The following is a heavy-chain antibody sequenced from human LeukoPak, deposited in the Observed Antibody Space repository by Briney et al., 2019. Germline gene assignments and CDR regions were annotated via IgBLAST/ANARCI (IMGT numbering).Heavy chain of an antibody. CDR1: GGSVTSTTYY. J-gene: IGHJ4*02. V-gene: IGHV4-39*01. CDR2: MLYTRTT. CDR3: ARHTGNYFYTL. D-gene: IGHD1-7*01. Sequence: SETLSLTCTVSGGSVTSTTYYWAWVRQPPGKGLEWSGSMLYTRTTHHHPALKSRVTISFDPSKNQFSLSLTSVTAADTALYYCARHTGNYFYTLWGQGTLVPVSS.